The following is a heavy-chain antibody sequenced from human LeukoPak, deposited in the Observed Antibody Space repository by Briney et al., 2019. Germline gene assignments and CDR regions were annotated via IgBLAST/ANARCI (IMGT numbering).Heavy chain of an antibody. CDR1: GFTFSSYG. J-gene: IGHJ3*02. D-gene: IGHD1-26*01. CDR2: IRYDGSNK. CDR3: AKGLVGVRSAFDI. Sequence: PGGSLRLSCAASGFTFSSYGMHWVRQAPGKGLEWVAFIRYDGSNKYYADSVKGRFTISRDNSKNTLYLQMNSLRAEDTAVYYCAKGLVGVRSAFDIWGQGTMVTVSS. V-gene: IGHV3-30*02.